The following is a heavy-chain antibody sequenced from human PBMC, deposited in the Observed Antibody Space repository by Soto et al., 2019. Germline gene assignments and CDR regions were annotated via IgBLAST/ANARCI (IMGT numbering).Heavy chain of an antibody. V-gene: IGHV5-51*01. J-gene: IGHJ5*02. Sequence: GESLKISCKGSGYSFTSYWIGWVRQMPGKGLEWMGIIYPGDSDTRYSPSFQGQVTISADKSISTAYLQWSSLKASDTAMYYCARQEGYDFWSGYYFSTHWFDPWGQGTLVTVSS. CDR1: GYSFTSYW. CDR2: IYPGDSDT. CDR3: ARQEGYDFWSGYYFSTHWFDP. D-gene: IGHD3-3*01.